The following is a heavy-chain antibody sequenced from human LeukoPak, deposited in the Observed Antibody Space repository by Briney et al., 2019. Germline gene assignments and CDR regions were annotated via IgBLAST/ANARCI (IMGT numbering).Heavy chain of an antibody. CDR3: ARSSTTMTTGDY. Sequence: PSETLSLTCTVSGDSIDKSTYYWGWIRQPPGKGLEWIGSIYYTGSTYYNPSLKSRVTVSVGTSKNQFSLKLSSVTAADTAVYYCARSSTTMTTGDYWGPGTLVTVSS. CDR2: IYYTGST. D-gene: IGHD4-17*01. CDR1: GDSIDKSTYY. V-gene: IGHV4-39*01. J-gene: IGHJ4*02.